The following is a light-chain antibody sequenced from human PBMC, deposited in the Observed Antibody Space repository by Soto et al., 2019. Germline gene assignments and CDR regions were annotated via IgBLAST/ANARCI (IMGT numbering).Light chain of an antibody. CDR2: GSS. V-gene: IGKV3-20*01. CDR3: QQYENSVPLT. CDR1: QSVDSRY. Sequence: EIVLTQYPGTLSLSPGERATLSCRASQSVDSRYFAWYQQKLGQALRLLIYGSSNRSTGIPDRFSGSGSGTDFTLTISRLEPEDFAVYHCQQYENSVPLTFGGGTKVEI. J-gene: IGKJ4*01.